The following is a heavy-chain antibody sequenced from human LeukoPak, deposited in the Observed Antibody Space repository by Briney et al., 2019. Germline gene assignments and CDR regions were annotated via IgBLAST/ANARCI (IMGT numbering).Heavy chain of an antibody. Sequence: SESLSLTCTVSGGSISSYYWSWIRQPAGKGLEWIGRIYTSGSTNYNPSLKSRVTMSVDTSKNQFSLKLSSVTAADTAVYYCARVGNIVVGDYYYMDVWGKGTTVTVSS. J-gene: IGHJ6*03. CDR1: GGSISSYY. V-gene: IGHV4-4*07. D-gene: IGHD2-2*01. CDR2: IYTSGST. CDR3: ARVGNIVVGDYYYMDV.